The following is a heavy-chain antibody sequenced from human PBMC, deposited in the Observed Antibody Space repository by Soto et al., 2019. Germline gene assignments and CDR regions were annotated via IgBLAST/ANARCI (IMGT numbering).Heavy chain of an antibody. CDR1: GFTFSRYA. D-gene: IGHD3-10*01. V-gene: IGHV3-30*04. Sequence: QVQVVESGGGVVQPGRSLRLSYAASGFTFSRYAIHWVRQAPGKGLEWVAVISRDGSNKYYVDSVKGRFTISRDNSKNTMYLQMNGLGDEDTAVYYCARSRNSAVAGSFDFWGQGTLVTVSS. CDR2: ISRDGSNK. CDR3: ARSRNSAVAGSFDF. J-gene: IGHJ4*02.